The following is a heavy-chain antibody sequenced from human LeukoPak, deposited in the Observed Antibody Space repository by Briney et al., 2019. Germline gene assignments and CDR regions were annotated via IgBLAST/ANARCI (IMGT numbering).Heavy chain of an antibody. CDR3: ARDPGIDDACDI. J-gene: IGHJ3*02. CDR2: IYTSGST. D-gene: IGHD3-10*01. V-gene: IGHV4-4*07. Sequence: WIGRIYTSGSTNYNPSLKSRVTMSVDTSKNQFSLKLSSVFAADTAVYYCARDPGIDDACDIWGQGTMVTVSS.